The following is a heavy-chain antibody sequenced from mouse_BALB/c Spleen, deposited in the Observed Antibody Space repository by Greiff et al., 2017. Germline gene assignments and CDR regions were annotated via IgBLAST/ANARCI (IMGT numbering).Heavy chain of an antibody. CDR3: ARGDSSGYVPYAMDY. CDR1: GFTFSSYT. J-gene: IGHJ4*01. CDR2: ISNGGGST. D-gene: IGHD3-2*01. Sequence: EVQLVESGGGLVQPGGSLKLSCAASGFTFSSYTMSWVRQTPEKRLEWVAYISNGGGSTYYPDTVKGRFTISRDNAKNTLYLQMSSLKSEDTAMYYCARGDSSGYVPYAMDYWGQGTSVTVSS. V-gene: IGHV5-12-2*01.